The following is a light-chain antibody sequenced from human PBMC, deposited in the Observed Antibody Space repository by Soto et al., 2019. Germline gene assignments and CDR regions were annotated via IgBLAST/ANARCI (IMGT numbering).Light chain of an antibody. Sequence: DIVMTQSPDSLAVSLGERATINCKSSQSVLYSSNNKNYLAWYQQKPGQPPKLLIYWASTRESGVPDRFSGSGSGTDFTLTISSLQDEDVAGYYCQQYYSTPRTFGPGTKVEIK. V-gene: IGKV4-1*01. CDR3: QQYYSTPRT. J-gene: IGKJ1*01. CDR1: QSVLYSSNNKNY. CDR2: WAS.